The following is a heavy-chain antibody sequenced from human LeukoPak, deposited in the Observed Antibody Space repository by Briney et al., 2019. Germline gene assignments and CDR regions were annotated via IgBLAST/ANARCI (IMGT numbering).Heavy chain of an antibody. J-gene: IGHJ4*02. D-gene: IGHD3-10*01. CDR3: ARDVRYYYGSGSYTPGDY. CDR1: GFTFSSYA. V-gene: IGHV3-30-3*01. CDR2: ISYDGSNK. Sequence: GGSLRLSCAASGFTFSSYAMHWVRQAPGKGLEWVAVISYDGSNKCYADSVKGRFTISRDNSKNTLYLQMNSLRAEDTAVYYCARDVRYYYGSGSYTPGDYWGQGTLVTVSS.